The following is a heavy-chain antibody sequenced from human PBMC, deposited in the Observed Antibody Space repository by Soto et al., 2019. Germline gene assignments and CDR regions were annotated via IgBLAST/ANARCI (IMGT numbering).Heavy chain of an antibody. CDR3: ARGRRERRRVVVADL. J-gene: IGHJ4*02. D-gene: IGHD2-15*01. Sequence: QVQLQQWGAGLLKPSETLSLTCAVYGGSLSDYLWSGIRQPPGKGLEWIGEVNHSGNTNYSPSLKSRVTISTDTTKNQFSLNLNSVTATDTALYFCARGRRERRRVVVADLWGQGTLVSVSS. CDR2: VNHSGNT. V-gene: IGHV4-34*01. CDR1: GGSLSDYL.